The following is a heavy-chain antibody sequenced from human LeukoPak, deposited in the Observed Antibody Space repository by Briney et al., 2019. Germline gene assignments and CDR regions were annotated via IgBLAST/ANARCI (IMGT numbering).Heavy chain of an antibody. CDR1: GYSISIGFH. D-gene: IGHD2-15*01. CDR2: MHPTGVS. CDR3: ARHFRGGSYYDRNRPFDY. J-gene: IGHJ4*02. Sequence: PSETLSLTCSVSGYSISIGFHWGWIRQSPGKGLEWLGTMHPTGVSYYNPSLKSRVTVSLDTSKNQFSLKLSSVTAADTAVYYCARHFRGGSYYDRNRPFDYWGQGTLVTVSS. V-gene: IGHV4-38-2*02.